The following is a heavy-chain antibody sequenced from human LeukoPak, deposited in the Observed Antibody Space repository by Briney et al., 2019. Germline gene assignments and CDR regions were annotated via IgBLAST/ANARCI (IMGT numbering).Heavy chain of an antibody. CDR3: AREDSEAFDY. CDR2: LSHDGRVE. V-gene: IGHV3-30*03. CDR1: EFSFSRYG. Sequence: GGSLRLFCEASEFSFSRYGMHWVRQVPGKGLEWLAILSHDGRVEFYADSVKGRFTISRDNSKNTLYLQMNSLRAEDTAVYFCAREDSEAFDYWGQGTLVTVSS. J-gene: IGHJ4*02. D-gene: IGHD1-26*01.